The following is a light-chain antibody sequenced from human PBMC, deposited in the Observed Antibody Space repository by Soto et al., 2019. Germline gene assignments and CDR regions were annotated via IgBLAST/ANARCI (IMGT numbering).Light chain of an antibody. CDR1: QGIRNY. Sequence: DIQMTQSPSSLSASVGDRVTITCRASQGIRNYLAWYQQKPGKVPKLLIYAASTLQSGVPSRFSGSGSGTDFTLTISSLQLEDVATYYCQKYNSAPSITFGQGTRLEIK. V-gene: IGKV1-27*01. CDR3: QKYNSAPSIT. J-gene: IGKJ5*01. CDR2: AAS.